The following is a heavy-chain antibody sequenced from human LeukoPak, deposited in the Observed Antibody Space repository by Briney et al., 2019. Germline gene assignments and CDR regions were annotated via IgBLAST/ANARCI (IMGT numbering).Heavy chain of an antibody. Sequence: ASVKVSCKASGYTFRDYYLHWVRQAPGQGLEWIGWIYPNSGGTKYTQTFQGRVTMTRDMSISTAYMELTRLTHDDTAVYYCARDFIAAAGTKESAFDSWGQGTMVTVSS. J-gene: IGHJ3*02. CDR2: IYPNSGGT. D-gene: IGHD6-13*01. V-gene: IGHV1-2*02. CDR1: GYTFRDYY. CDR3: ARDFIAAAGTKESAFDS.